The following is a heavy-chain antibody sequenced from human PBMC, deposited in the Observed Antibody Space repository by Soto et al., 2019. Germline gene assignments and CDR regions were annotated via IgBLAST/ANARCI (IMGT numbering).Heavy chain of an antibody. V-gene: IGHV4-34*01. CDR1: GGSFSGYY. Sequence: ETLSLTCAVYGGSFSGYYWNWIRQPPGKGLEWIGEINHSGSTNYNPSLKSRVTISVDTSKNTAYLQMNSLKTEDTAVYYCTRHEGIAVAGARYGMDVWGQGTTVTVSS. CDR2: INHSGST. J-gene: IGHJ6*02. D-gene: IGHD6-19*01. CDR3: TRHEGIAVAGARYGMDV.